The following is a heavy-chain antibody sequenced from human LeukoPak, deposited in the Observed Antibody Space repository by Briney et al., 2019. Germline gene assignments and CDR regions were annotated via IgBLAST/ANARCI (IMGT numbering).Heavy chain of an antibody. CDR1: GFTFSNYA. V-gene: IGHV3-23*01. CDR3: ANRKDYGGHFEF. D-gene: IGHD4-23*01. Sequence: GGSLRLSCGASGFTFSNYAMGWVRQAPEKGLDWVSDISSGTRTYYADSVKGRFTISRDNSKSTLYLQMNSLRAEDTAIYYCANRKDYGGHFEFWGQGTLVTVSS. CDR2: ISSGTRT. J-gene: IGHJ4*02.